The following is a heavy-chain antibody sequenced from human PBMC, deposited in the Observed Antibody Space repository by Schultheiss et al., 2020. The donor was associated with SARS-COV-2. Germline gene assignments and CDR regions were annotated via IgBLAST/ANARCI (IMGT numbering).Heavy chain of an antibody. CDR3: ARARLGEDGFDY. J-gene: IGHJ4*02. CDR1: GGSISSSSYY. CDR2: IYYSGST. V-gene: IGHV4-39*07. Sequence: SETLSLTCTVSGGSISSSSYYWGWIRQPPGKGLEWIGSIYYSGSTYSNPSLKSRVTISVDRSRNQFSLNLTSVTAADTAVYYCARARLGEDGFDYWGQGTLVTVSS. D-gene: IGHD3-16*01.